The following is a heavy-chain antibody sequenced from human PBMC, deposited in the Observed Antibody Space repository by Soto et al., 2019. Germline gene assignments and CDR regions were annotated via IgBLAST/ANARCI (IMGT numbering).Heavy chain of an antibody. CDR2: FYYSGST. J-gene: IGHJ5*02. V-gene: IGHV4-39*01. CDR1: GGSISSSSYY. CDR3: ARRGSTIFGVVHWFDP. D-gene: IGHD3-3*01. Sequence: SETLSLTCTVSGGSISSSSYYWGWIRQSPGKGLEWIGSFYYSGSTYYSPSLKSRVTISGDTSKKQISLRLSSVTAADTAVYYCARRGSTIFGVVHWFDPWGQGTLVTVSS.